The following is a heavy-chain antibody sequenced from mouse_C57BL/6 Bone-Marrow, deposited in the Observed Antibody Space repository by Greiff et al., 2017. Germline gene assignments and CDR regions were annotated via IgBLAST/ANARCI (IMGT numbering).Heavy chain of an antibody. V-gene: IGHV1-19*01. D-gene: IGHD1-1*01. CDR3: ARSYGSGYVLYFDV. J-gene: IGHJ1*03. CDR1: GYTFTDYY. Sequence: EVKLQQSGPVLVKPGASVKMSCKASGYTFTDYYMNWVKQSHGKSLEWIGVINPYNGGTSYNQKFKGKATLTVDKSSSTAYMELNSLTSEDSAVYYCARSYGSGYVLYFDVWGTGTTVTVSS. CDR2: INPYNGGT.